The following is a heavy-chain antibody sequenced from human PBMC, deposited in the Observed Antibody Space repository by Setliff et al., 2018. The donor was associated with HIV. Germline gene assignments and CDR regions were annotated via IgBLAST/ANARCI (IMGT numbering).Heavy chain of an antibody. J-gene: IGHJ3*02. Sequence: SETLSLTCAVYGGSFSGYYWSWIRQPPGKGMEWIGEINHSGSTNYNPSLKSRVTISVDTSKNQFSLKLSSVTAADTAVYYCAGDGYNVDAFDIWGQGTMVTVS. D-gene: IGHD5-12*01. CDR1: GGSFSGYY. CDR3: AGDGYNVDAFDI. CDR2: INHSGST. V-gene: IGHV4-34*01.